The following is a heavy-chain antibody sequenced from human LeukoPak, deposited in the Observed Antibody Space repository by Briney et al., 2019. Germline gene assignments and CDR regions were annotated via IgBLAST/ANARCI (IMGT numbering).Heavy chain of an antibody. V-gene: IGHV4-4*02. CDR1: GGSISTAHW. CDR3: ARAFHPPDFAFGRAPYYFDL. Sequence: PSGTLSLTCAVSGGSISTAHWWNWVRPSPGKGLEWIGEIYHRGNSNYNPSLKSRVSISVDTSKNQFSLKVTSLTAADTAVYYCARAFHPPDFAFGRAPYYFDLWSQGTLVTVSS. CDR2: IYHRGNS. J-gene: IGHJ4*01. D-gene: IGHD3-16*01.